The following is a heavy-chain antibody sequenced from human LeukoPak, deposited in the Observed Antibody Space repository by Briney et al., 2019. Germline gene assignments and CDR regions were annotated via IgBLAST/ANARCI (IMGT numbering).Heavy chain of an antibody. Sequence: PGGSLRLSCAASGFSFDDYAMHWVRQAPGKGLEWVSGISWNSGNIGYADSVKGRFTISRDNAKNSLYLQMNSLRADDTALYYCAKDTRGYSYDSYFDYWGQGTLVTVSS. CDR1: GFSFDDYA. D-gene: IGHD5-18*01. V-gene: IGHV3-9*01. J-gene: IGHJ4*02. CDR2: ISWNSGNI. CDR3: AKDTRGYSYDSYFDY.